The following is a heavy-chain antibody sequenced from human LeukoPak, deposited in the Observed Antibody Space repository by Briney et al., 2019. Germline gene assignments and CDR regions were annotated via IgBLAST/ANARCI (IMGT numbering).Heavy chain of an antibody. J-gene: IGHJ4*02. CDR3: AKAFGSGSYIIDH. D-gene: IGHD3-10*01. CDR2: MRSDGSHE. CDR1: GFTFSSNG. V-gene: IGHV3-30*02. Sequence: GGSLRLSCGTSGFTFSSNGVHWARQAPGKGLEWVAFMRSDGSHEEYAESVKGRFAISRDNSKNTVHLQMNSLRSEDTAVYYCAKAFGSGSYIIDHWGRGTLVTVS.